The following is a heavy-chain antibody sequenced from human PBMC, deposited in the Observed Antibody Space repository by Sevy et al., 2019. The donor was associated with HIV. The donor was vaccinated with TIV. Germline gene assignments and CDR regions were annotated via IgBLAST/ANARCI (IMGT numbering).Heavy chain of an antibody. D-gene: IGHD6-19*01. CDR3: ARAYSSGWYDY. CDR2: IGTAGDT. V-gene: IGHV3-13*01. CDR1: GFTFSSYD. J-gene: IGHJ4*02. Sequence: GGSLRLSCAASGFTFSSYDMHWVRQATGKGLEWVSAIGTAGDTYYPGSVKGRFTFSRENAKNSLYLQMNGLRVGDTAVYYCARAYSSGWYDYWGQGTLVTVSS.